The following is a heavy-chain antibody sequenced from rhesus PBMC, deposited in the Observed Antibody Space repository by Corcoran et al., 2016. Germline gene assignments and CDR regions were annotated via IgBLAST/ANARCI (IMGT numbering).Heavy chain of an antibody. CDR3: ARGRVVNDRGVDY. CDR2: IFGNGGRT. J-gene: IGHJ4*01. V-gene: IGHV4-147*01. CDR1: GGLTSTNS. D-gene: IGHD3-28*01. Sequence: QVQLQESGPGLVKPSETLSLTCAVSGGLTSTNSWTWIRQPPGTGLEWIGRIFGNGGRTSYTPSLSGRFTISRDTSKNQFSLKLKSVTAADTAVYYCARGRVVNDRGVDYWGQGVLVTVSS.